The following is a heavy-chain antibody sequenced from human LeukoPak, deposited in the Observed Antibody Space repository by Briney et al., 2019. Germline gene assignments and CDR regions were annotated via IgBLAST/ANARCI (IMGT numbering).Heavy chain of an antibody. J-gene: IGHJ4*02. CDR1: GFTFSSYS. D-gene: IGHD3-22*01. CDR3: ARLRNYYDSSGYYYFFDY. CDR2: INHSGST. Sequence: PGGSLRLSCAASGFTFSSYSMNWIRQPPGKGLEWIGEINHSGSTNYNPSLKSRVTISVDTSKNQFSLKLSSVTAADTAVYYCARLRNYYDSSGYYYFFDYWGQGTLVTVSS. V-gene: IGHV4-34*01.